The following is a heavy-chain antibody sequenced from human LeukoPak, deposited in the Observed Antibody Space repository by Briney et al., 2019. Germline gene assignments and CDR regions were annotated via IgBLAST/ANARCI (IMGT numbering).Heavy chain of an antibody. CDR1: GYTFTSYG. D-gene: IGHD3-22*01. CDR3: ARVGSWEYYDSSGSGDPFDY. J-gene: IGHJ4*02. Sequence: SVKVSCKASGYTFTSYGISWVRQAPGQGLEWMGGIIPIFGTANYAQKFQGRVTITADKSTSTAYMELSSLRSEDTAVYYCARVGSWEYYDSSGSGDPFDYWGQGTLVTVSS. CDR2: IIPIFGTA. V-gene: IGHV1-69*06.